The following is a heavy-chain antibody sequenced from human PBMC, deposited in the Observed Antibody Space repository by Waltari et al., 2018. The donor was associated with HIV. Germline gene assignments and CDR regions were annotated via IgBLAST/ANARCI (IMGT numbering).Heavy chain of an antibody. D-gene: IGHD6-6*01. CDR1: GGSISSYSNC. Sequence: QLQLKESGPGLVKPSETLPLTCTVSGGSISSYSNCWGWIRQPPGKGLEWIGSIVYSGSTYYNPSLKSRVTISVDTSKNQFSLKLSSVTAADTAVYYCARHVGSFYRSSSDLGFDYWGQGTLVTVSS. V-gene: IGHV4-39*01. CDR3: ARHVGSFYRSSSDLGFDY. CDR2: IVYSGST. J-gene: IGHJ4*02.